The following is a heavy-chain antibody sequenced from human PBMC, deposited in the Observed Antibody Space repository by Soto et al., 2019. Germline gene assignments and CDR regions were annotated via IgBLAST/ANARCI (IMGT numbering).Heavy chain of an antibody. CDR2: ISTYNGNT. Sequence: QVQLVQSGAEVKKPGASVKVSCKASGYTFTTYGISWVRQAPGQGLEWMGWISTYNGNTNYAQKFQGRVTMTTDTSTSTAYMELRRRRSDDTAVYYCARGKQHSSTWYPQIGWGRGTLVTVSS. J-gene: IGHJ4*02. CDR1: GYTFTTYG. V-gene: IGHV1-18*01. CDR3: ARGKQHSSTWYPQIG. D-gene: IGHD6-13*01.